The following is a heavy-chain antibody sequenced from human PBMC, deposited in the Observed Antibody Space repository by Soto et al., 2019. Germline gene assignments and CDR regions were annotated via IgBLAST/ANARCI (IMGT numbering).Heavy chain of an antibody. CDR1: GFTFSSYW. V-gene: IGHV3-74*01. CDR3: ASQSHQDETDY. J-gene: IGHJ4*02. Sequence: HPEGSLRLSCAASGFTFSSYWMHWVRQAPGKGLVWVSRINSDGSSTSYADSVKGRFTISRDNPKNTLYLQMNSLRAEDTAVYYCASQSHQDETDYWGQGTLVTVSS. CDR2: INSDGSST.